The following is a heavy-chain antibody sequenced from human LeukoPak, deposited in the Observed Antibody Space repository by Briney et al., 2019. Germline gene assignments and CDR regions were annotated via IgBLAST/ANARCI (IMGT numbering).Heavy chain of an antibody. CDR1: GYTFTGYY. CDR2: IIPILGIA. Sequence: GASVKVSCNVSGYTFTGYYTHWVRQAPGQGLEWMGRIIPILGIANYAQKFQGRVTITADKSTSTAYKELSSLRSEDTAVYYCAREETEYSGSYSWWGQGTLVTVSS. V-gene: IGHV1-69*04. CDR3: AREETEYSGSYSW. D-gene: IGHD1-26*01. J-gene: IGHJ4*02.